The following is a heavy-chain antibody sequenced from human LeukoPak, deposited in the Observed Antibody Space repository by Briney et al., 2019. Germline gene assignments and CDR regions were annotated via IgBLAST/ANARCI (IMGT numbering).Heavy chain of an antibody. V-gene: IGHV3-66*01. Sequence: GGSLRLSCAASGFTVSSNYMSWVRQAPGKGLEWVSVIYSGGSTYYADSVKGRFTISRDNSKNTLYLQMNSLGAEDTAVYYCAREGGTYYDILTGYYRRARWYFDLWGRGTLVTVSS. CDR2: IYSGGST. CDR3: AREGGTYYDILTGYYRRARWYFDL. J-gene: IGHJ2*01. CDR1: GFTVSSNY. D-gene: IGHD3-9*01.